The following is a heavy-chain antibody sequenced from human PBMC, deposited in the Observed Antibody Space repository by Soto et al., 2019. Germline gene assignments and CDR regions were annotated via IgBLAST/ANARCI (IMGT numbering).Heavy chain of an antibody. CDR3: ARDLAFDI. V-gene: IGHV1-3*01. J-gene: IGHJ3*02. CDR1: GYIFTSYV. Sequence: ASVKVSCKASGYIFTSYVMHWVRQAPGQRLEWMGWINAGNGNTKCSQKFQGRVTITRDTSASTAYMELSSLRSEDTAVYYCARDLAFDIRGQGTMVTVSS. CDR2: INAGNGNT.